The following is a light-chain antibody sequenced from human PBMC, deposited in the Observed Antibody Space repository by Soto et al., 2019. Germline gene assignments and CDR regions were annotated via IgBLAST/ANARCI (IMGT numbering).Light chain of an antibody. CDR2: SAS. CDR1: QSVGSY. Sequence: DIQMTQSPSSLSASVGDRVTITCRASQSVGSYLTWYQQKPGKAPTLLIYSASELQSGVSSRFSGSGSGTDFTPTIRNLQPEDFAVYYCQQSHNTPLTFGQGTKVEI. J-gene: IGKJ1*01. CDR3: QQSHNTPLT. V-gene: IGKV1-39*01.